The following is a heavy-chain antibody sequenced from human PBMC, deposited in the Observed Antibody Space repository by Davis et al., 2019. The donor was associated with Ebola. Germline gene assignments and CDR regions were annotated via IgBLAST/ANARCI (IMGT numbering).Heavy chain of an antibody. CDR3: AKDHWWLPPEH. CDR1: GLTFSSYW. CDR2: IKFDGSDE. Sequence: GGSLRLSCAASGLTFSSYWMSWVRQAPGKGLEWVANIKFDGSDEKYVDSLKGRFTIFRDNAKNSLYLQMNSLRVEDTAVYDCAKDHWWLPPEHWGQGTQVTVSS. J-gene: IGHJ1*01. V-gene: IGHV3-7*01. D-gene: IGHD2-15*01.